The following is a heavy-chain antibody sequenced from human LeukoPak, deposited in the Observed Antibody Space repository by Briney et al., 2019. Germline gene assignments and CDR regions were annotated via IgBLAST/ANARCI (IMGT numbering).Heavy chain of an antibody. J-gene: IGHJ3*02. Sequence: PGGSLRLSCAASGFTFSSYAMSWVRQAPGKGLEWVSAISGSGGSTYYADSVKGRFTISRDNSKTTLYLQMNSLRAEDTAVYYCAKVVFDSSGYYGDAFDIWGQGTMVTVSS. CDR1: GFTFSSYA. CDR3: AKVVFDSSGYYGDAFDI. V-gene: IGHV3-23*01. CDR2: ISGSGGST. D-gene: IGHD3-22*01.